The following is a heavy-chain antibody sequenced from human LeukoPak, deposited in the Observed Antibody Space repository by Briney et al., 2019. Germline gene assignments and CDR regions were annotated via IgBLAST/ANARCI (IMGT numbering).Heavy chain of an antibody. CDR2: INHSGST. CDR1: GGSFSGYY. J-gene: IGHJ4*02. Sequence: PSETLSLTCAVYGGSFSGYYWSWLRQPPGKGLEWIGEINHSGSTNYNPSLKSRVTISVDTSKNQFSLKLSSVTAADTAVYYCARKLTYYYDSSGYWPFGYWGQGTLVTVSS. V-gene: IGHV4-34*01. CDR3: ARKLTYYYDSSGYWPFGY. D-gene: IGHD3-22*01.